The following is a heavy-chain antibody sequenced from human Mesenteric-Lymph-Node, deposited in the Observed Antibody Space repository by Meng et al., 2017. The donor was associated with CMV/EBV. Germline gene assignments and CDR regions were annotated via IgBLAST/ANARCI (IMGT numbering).Heavy chain of an antibody. V-gene: IGHV4-34*01. CDR1: GGSVSGYY. J-gene: IGHJ4*02. Sequence: QGQLPQAGAGLLKLSETLSVTCAVYGGSVSGYYWNWIRQSPEKGLEWIGEINHSGSTTYNPSFTSRIIISVDTSTNQISLNMSSVTAADTAVYYCARGSSYDILTGYFDYWGQGALVTVSS. D-gene: IGHD3-9*01. CDR2: INHSGST. CDR3: ARGSSYDILTGYFDY.